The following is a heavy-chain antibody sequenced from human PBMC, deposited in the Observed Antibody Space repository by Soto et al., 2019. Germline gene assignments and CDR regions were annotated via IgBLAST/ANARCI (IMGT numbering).Heavy chain of an antibody. CDR2: IIPIFGTA. D-gene: IGHD2-8*01. V-gene: IGHV1-69*13. CDR1: GGTFSSYA. CDR3: ARSDCTNGVCGVGFDY. J-gene: IGHJ4*02. Sequence: SVKVSCKASGGTFSSYAISWVRQAPGRGLEWVGGIIPIFGTANYAQKFQGRVTITADESTSTAYMELSSLRAEDTAVYYCARSDCTNGVCGVGFDYWGQGTLVTVSS.